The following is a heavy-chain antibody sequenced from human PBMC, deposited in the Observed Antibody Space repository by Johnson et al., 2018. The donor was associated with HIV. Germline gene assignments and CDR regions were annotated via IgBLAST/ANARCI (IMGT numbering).Heavy chain of an antibody. CDR2: IYSGGST. CDR1: EFTVSSNY. CDR3: AGVSYNSRRGAVDAFDI. Sequence: VQLVESGGGLIQPGGSLRLSCAASEFTVSSNYMSWVRQAPGKGLEWVSVIYSGGSTYYADSVKGRFTISRDNSENTLFLQMNSLRAEDTAVYYCAGVSYNSRRGAVDAFDIWGQGTMVTVAS. V-gene: IGHV3-53*01. J-gene: IGHJ3*02. D-gene: IGHD6-13*01.